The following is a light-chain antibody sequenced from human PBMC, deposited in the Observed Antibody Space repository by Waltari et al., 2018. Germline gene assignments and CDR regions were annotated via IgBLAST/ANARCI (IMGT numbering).Light chain of an antibody. J-gene: IGLJ2*01. Sequence: QSALNTPPSASGSPGQSVTIPCTGTSSDVGGYNYVSWYQPHPGEAPKLMISEVNKRPSGVPDRFSGSKSGNTASLTVSGLQADDEADYYCTSYAGSHNWVFGGGTKLTVL. CDR2: EVN. V-gene: IGLV2-8*01. CDR3: TSYAGSHNWV. CDR1: SSDVGGYNY.